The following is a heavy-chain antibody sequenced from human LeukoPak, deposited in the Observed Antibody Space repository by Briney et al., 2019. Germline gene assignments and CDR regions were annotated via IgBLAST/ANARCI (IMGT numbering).Heavy chain of an antibody. Sequence: PGGSLRLSCAASGFTFDDYAMHWVRQAPGKGLEWVSGISWNSGSIGYADSVKGRFTISRDNAKNSLYLQMNSLRAEDTALYYCAKDRTISGSEGPDFDYWGQGTLVTVSS. D-gene: IGHD3-3*01. CDR1: GFTFDDYA. CDR3: AKDRTISGSEGPDFDY. V-gene: IGHV3-9*01. J-gene: IGHJ4*02. CDR2: ISWNSGSI.